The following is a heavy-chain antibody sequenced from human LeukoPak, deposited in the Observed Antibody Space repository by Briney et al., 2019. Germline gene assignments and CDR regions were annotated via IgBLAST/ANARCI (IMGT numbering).Heavy chain of an antibody. CDR3: ARDLPRRGHLGGYPFDY. J-gene: IGHJ4*02. CDR1: GFTFSSYS. Sequence: GGSLRLSCAASGFTFSSYSMNWVRQAPGKGLEWVSSISSSSSYIYYADSVKGRFTISRDNAKNSLYLQMNSLRAEDTAVYYCARDLPRRGHLGGYPFDYWGQGTLVTVSS. CDR2: ISSSSSYI. V-gene: IGHV3-21*04. D-gene: IGHD3-16*01.